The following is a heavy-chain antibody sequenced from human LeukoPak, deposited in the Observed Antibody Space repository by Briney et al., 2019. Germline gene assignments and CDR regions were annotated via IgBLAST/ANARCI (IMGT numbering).Heavy chain of an antibody. CDR2: IKQDGSET. CDR3: ARDPYSSSWSYGMDV. Sequence: PGGSLRLSCTASGFTFSNYWMGWVRQTPEKGLGWVANIKQDGSETVYVDSVKGRFTISRDNAQTSLYLQMSSLRAEDTAVYYCARDPYSSSWSYGMDVWGQGTTVTVSS. V-gene: IGHV3-7*05. CDR1: GFTFSNYW. J-gene: IGHJ6*02. D-gene: IGHD6-13*01.